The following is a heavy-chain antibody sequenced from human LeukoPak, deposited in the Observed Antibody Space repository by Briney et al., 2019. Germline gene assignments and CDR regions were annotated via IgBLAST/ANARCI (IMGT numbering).Heavy chain of an antibody. V-gene: IGHV3-33*01. D-gene: IGHD2-2*01. CDR2: IWNDGSNK. CDR1: GFTFSSYG. CDR3: ARDYCSSTSCLFDY. Sequence: GGALRLSCAAPGFTFSSYGMHWVRQAPGQGLEWGAVIWNDGSNKYYVDSVKGRFTISRDNSKNTLYLSMNSLRTEDTAVYYCARDYCSSTSCLFDYWGQGTLVTVSS. J-gene: IGHJ4*02.